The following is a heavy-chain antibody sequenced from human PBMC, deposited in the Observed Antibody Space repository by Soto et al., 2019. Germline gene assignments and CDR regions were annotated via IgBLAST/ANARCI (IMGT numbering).Heavy chain of an antibody. V-gene: IGHV3-23*01. J-gene: IGHJ4*02. CDR2: ISGSGGST. Sequence: EVQLLESGGGLVQPGGSLRLSCAASGFTFSNYAGTWVRQAPGKGLEWVSTISGSGGSTYYADSVKGRFTISRDNSKNTLYLQMNSLRAEDTAVYYCAKDQGSSWYEIDYWGQGTLVTGSS. D-gene: IGHD6-13*01. CDR3: AKDQGSSWYEIDY. CDR1: GFTFSNYA.